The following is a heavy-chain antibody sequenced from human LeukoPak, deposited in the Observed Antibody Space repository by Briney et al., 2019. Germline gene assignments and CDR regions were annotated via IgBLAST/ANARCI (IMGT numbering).Heavy chain of an antibody. Sequence: GGSLRLSCAASGFTFRSYWMTWVRQAPGKGLEWVAKIKQDGSDKYYVDFVKGRITISRDNAKNSLYLQMNSLRAGDTAVYYCARYEGLQSYEYYYCGMDVWGQGTTVTVSS. V-gene: IGHV3-7*01. CDR2: IKQDGSDK. CDR3: ARYEGLQSYEYYYCGMDV. D-gene: IGHD5-24*01. J-gene: IGHJ6*02. CDR1: GFTFRSYW.